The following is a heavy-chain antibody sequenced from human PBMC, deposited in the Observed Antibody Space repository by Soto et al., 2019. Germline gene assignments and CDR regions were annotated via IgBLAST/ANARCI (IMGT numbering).Heavy chain of an antibody. J-gene: IGHJ4*02. Sequence: PGGSLRLSCAASGFTFSSYGMHWVRQAPGKGLEWVSTISSSGAFTYHADSVRGRLTISRDNSKNTVYLQMNSLRAEDTAVYYCVKHQVSLVRGISPFDYWGQGALVTVSS. D-gene: IGHD3-10*01. V-gene: IGHV3-23*01. CDR2: ISSSGAFT. CDR3: VKHQVSLVRGISPFDY. CDR1: GFTFSSYG.